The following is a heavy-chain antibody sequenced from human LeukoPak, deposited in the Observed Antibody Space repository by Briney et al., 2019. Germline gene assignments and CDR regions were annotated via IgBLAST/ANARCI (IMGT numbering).Heavy chain of an antibody. J-gene: IGHJ4*02. CDR1: GYTFTAYH. CDR3: ARDQWLAFDY. D-gene: IGHD6-19*01. V-gene: IGHV1-18*04. CDR2: ISAYNGNT. Sequence: ASVKVSCKTSGYTFTAYHMHWVRQAPGQGLEWMGWISAYNGNTNYAQKLQGRVTMTTDTSTSTAYMELRSLRSDDTAVYYCARDQWLAFDYWGQGTLVTVSS.